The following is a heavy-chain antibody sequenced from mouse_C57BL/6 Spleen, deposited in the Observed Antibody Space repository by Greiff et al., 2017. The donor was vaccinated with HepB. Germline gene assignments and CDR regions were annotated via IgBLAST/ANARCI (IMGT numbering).Heavy chain of an antibody. J-gene: IGHJ3*01. CDR1: GYSITSGYY. Sequence: DVQLQESGPGLVKPSQSLSLTCSVTGYSITSGYYWNWIRQFPGNKLEWMGYISYDGSNNYNPSLKNRISITRDTSKNQFFLKLNSVTTEDTATYYCARARAAWFAYWGQGTLVTVSA. CDR2: ISYDGSN. D-gene: IGHD3-1*01. CDR3: ARARAAWFAY. V-gene: IGHV3-6*01.